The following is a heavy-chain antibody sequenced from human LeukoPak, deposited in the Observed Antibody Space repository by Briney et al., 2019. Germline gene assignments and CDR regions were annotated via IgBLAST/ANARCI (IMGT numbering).Heavy chain of an antibody. D-gene: IGHD6-13*01. Sequence: GGSLRLSCAASGLSFDTYGMTWVRQAPQKGLEWVSAVSPRGRPYYADSVRGRFTISRDTATNTVVLQMNSLGAEDTAVYFCAKSASAAIDFYFDLWGQGALVTVSS. J-gene: IGHJ4*02. CDR3: AKSASAAIDFYFDL. CDR2: VSPRGRP. CDR1: GLSFDTYG. V-gene: IGHV3-23*01.